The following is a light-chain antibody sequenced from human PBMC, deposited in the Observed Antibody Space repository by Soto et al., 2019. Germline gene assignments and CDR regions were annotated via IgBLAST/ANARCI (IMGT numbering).Light chain of an antibody. Sequence: AIRMTQSPSSFSASTGDRVTITCRASQGISGYLAWYQQKPGKAPKLLIYAASTLQSGVPSRFSGSGSGTDFTLTISCLQSEDFATYYCQQYYSYPQTFGQGTKVDIK. J-gene: IGKJ1*01. V-gene: IGKV1-8*01. CDR3: QQYYSYPQT. CDR2: AAS. CDR1: QGISGY.